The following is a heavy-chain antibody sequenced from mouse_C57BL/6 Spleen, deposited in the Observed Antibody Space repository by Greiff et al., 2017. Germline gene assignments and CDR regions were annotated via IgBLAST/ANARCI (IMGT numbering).Heavy chain of an antibody. CDR3: ARGDKFYYAMGY. D-gene: IGHD3-3*01. V-gene: IGHV1-53*01. CDR2: INPSNGGT. Sequence: QVHVKQPGTELVKPGASVKLSCKASGYTFTSYWMHWVKQRPGQGLEWIGNINPSNGGTNYNEKFKSKATLTVDKSSSTAYMQLSSLTSEDSAVYYCARGDKFYYAMGYWGQGTSVTVSS. CDR1: GYTFTSYW. J-gene: IGHJ4*01.